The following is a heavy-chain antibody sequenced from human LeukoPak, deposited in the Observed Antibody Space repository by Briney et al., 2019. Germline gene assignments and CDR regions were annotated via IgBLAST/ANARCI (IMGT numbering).Heavy chain of an antibody. CDR2: IYYSGST. D-gene: IGHD2-15*01. J-gene: IGHJ4*02. CDR3: ARGREEVDFDY. V-gene: IGHV4-59*01. CDR1: GGSISSYS. Sequence: SETLSLTCTVSGGSISSYSWSWIRQPPGKGLECIGYIYYSGSTRSNPSLKSRVTVSLDTSMNQFYLKLTSVTAADTAVYYCARGREEVDFDYWGQGTLVTVSS.